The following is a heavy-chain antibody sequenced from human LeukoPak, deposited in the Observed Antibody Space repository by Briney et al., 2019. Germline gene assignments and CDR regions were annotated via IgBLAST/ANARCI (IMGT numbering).Heavy chain of an antibody. J-gene: IGHJ4*02. V-gene: IGHV3-23*01. CDR2: IGGSGDST. CDR1: GFTFYSRA. Sequence: GGSLRLSCAASGFTFYSRAMSWVRQAPGKGLEWVSIIGGSGDSTNYADSVKGRFTISRDNSKSTVYLQMYSLRAEDTAIYYCATEGGAYHVPGLSDFFGSWGQGSLVTVSS. D-gene: IGHD6-19*01. CDR3: ATEGGAYHVPGLSDFFGS.